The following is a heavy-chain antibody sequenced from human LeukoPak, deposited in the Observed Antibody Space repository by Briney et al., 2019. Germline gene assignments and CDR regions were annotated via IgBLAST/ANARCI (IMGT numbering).Heavy chain of an antibody. D-gene: IGHD6-19*01. CDR2: VYHSGTT. CDR3: ARGTLYSGWSYYFDY. V-gene: IGHV4-39*06. CDR1: GGSISLSYYY. J-gene: IGHJ4*02. Sequence: SETLSLTCSVSGGSISLSYYYWGWIRQPPGKALEWIGSVYHSGTTSYNPSLKSRVTISVDMSKNHFPLRLSSVTAADTAMYYCARGTLYSGWSYYFDYWGQGSQVTVSS.